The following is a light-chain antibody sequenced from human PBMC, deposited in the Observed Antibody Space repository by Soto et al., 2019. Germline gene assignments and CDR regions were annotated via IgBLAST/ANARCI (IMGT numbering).Light chain of an antibody. CDR2: ETS. CDR1: QSVANW. V-gene: IGKV1D-16*01. CDR3: QQYNNFPPT. J-gene: IGKJ4*01. Sequence: DVQMTQSPSSLSASVGDRVSITCRASQSVANWLAWYQQKPGKAPKSLIYETSTLQSGVPSRFSGSRSGTYFTLTINSLQPEDFATYYCQQYNNFPPTFGGGTKVEIK.